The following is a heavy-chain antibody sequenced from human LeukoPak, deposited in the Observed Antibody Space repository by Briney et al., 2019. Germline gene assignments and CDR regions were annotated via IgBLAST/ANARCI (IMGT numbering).Heavy chain of an antibody. CDR2: SSDSGGST. CDR3: ARSLGAGYFDY. D-gene: IGHD6-19*01. J-gene: IGHJ4*02. CDR1: GFTFSSYA. Sequence: GGSLRLSCAASGFTFSSYAMSWVRQVPGKGLEWVSGSSDSGGSTYYADSVKGRFTIVRDNSKNTLYPQMNSLRPDDTAVYYCARSLGAGYFDYWGQGTLVTVSS. V-gene: IGHV3-23*01.